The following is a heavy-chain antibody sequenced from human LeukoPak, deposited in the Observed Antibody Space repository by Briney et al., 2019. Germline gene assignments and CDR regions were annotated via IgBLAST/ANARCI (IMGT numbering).Heavy chain of an antibody. J-gene: IGHJ4*02. Sequence: GGSLRLSCAASGFTFSKYPMHWVRQAPGKGLEWVSSISSSSSYIYYADSVKGRFTISRDNAKNSLYLQMNSLRAEDTAVYYCARDSVSGSYPIPFDYWGQGTLVTVSS. CDR2: ISSSSSYI. CDR1: GFTFSKYP. D-gene: IGHD3-10*01. V-gene: IGHV3-21*01. CDR3: ARDSVSGSYPIPFDY.